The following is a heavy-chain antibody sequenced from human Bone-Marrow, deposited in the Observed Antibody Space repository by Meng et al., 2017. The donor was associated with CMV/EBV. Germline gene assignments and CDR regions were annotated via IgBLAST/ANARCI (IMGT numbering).Heavy chain of an antibody. CDR3: ARGGGAYCGGDCTRTLDY. Sequence: GGSLRLSCAASGFTVSSNYMSWVRQAPGKGLEWVSVIYSGGSTYYADTVKGRFTISRDNSKSTLHLQMGSLTAEDTAVYYCARGGGAYCGGDCTRTLDYWGQGTLVTVSS. D-gene: IGHD2-21*01. J-gene: IGHJ4*02. V-gene: IGHV3-53*05. CDR1: GFTVSSNY. CDR2: IYSGGST.